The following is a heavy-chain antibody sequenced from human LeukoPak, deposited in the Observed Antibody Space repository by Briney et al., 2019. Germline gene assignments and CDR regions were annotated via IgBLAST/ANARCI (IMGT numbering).Heavy chain of an antibody. CDR2: MNPNSGNT. CDR1: GYTFTSYD. D-gene: IGHD4-17*01. CDR3: ARAYGDDDAFDI. Sequence: GASVKVSCKASGYTFTSYDINWVRQATGQGLEWMGWMNPNSGNTGYAQKFQGRVTMTRNTSISTAYMELSSLRTEDTAVYYCARAYGDDDAFDIWGQGTMVTVSS. J-gene: IGHJ3*02. V-gene: IGHV1-8*01.